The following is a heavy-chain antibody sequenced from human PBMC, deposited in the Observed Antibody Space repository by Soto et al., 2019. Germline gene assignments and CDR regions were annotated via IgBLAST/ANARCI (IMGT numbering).Heavy chain of an antibody. CDR1: GFTFSSYW. J-gene: IGHJ6*02. CDR2: IKQDGSEK. D-gene: IGHD2-2*02. V-gene: IGHV3-7*02. CDR3: ARLGYCSSTSCYTPVSHYGMDV. Sequence: GGSLRLSCAASGFTFSSYWMTWVRQAPGKGLEWVANIKQDGSEKYYVDSVKGRFTISRDNAKNSLYLQMNSLRAEDTAVYYCARLGYCSSTSCYTPVSHYGMDVWGQGTTVTVSS.